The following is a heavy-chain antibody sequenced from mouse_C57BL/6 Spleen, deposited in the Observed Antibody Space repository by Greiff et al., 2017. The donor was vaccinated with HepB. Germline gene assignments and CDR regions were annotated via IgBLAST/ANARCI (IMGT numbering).Heavy chain of an antibody. J-gene: IGHJ1*03. D-gene: IGHD4-1*01. CDR2: ISDGGSYT. Sequence: DVQLVESGGGLVKPGGSLKLSCAASGFTFSSYAMSWVRQTPEKRLEWVATISDGGSYTYYPDNVKGRFTISRDNAKNNLYLQMSHLKSEDTAMYYCARDGGTGTGYFDVWGTGTTVTVSS. CDR1: GFTFSSYA. CDR3: ARDGGTGTGYFDV. V-gene: IGHV5-4*01.